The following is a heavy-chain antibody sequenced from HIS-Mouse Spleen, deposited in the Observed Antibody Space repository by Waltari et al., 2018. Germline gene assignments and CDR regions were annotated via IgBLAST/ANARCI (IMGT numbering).Heavy chain of an antibody. CDR1: GYTFTGHS. D-gene: IGHD3-10*01. CDR2: INPKSGGT. Sequence: QVQLVQSGAEVKKPGASVKVSCKASGYTFTGHSMPSVRQAPGQGLEWMGWINPKSGGTNYAQKFQGRVTMTRDTSISTAYMELSRLRSDDTAVYYCARDYYGSGSYYYYYGMDVWGQGTTVTVSS. CDR3: ARDYYGSGSYYYYYGMDV. V-gene: IGHV1-2*02. J-gene: IGHJ6*02.